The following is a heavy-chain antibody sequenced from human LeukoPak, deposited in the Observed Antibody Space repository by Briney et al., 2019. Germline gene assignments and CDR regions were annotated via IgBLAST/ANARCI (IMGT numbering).Heavy chain of an antibody. J-gene: IGHJ5*02. CDR1: GFTFSTYA. Sequence: GGSLRLSCAAPGFTFSTYAMSWVRPAPGRGLGWVSGICSSGGSTYYADSVKGRFTISRDNAKNSLYLQMNSLRAEDTAVYYCARAAAAGTLFWFDPWGQGTLVTVSS. V-gene: IGHV3-23*01. CDR3: ARAAAAGTLFWFDP. D-gene: IGHD6-13*01. CDR2: ICSSGGST.